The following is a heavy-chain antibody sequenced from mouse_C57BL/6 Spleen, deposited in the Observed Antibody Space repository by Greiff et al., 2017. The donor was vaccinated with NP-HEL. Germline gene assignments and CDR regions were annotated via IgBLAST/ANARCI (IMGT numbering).Heavy chain of an antibody. V-gene: IGHV1-59*01. CDR3: ARSGTTAEDY. D-gene: IGHD1-2*01. CDR1: GYTFTSYW. J-gene: IGHJ2*01. CDR2: IDPSDSYT. Sequence: VQLQQPGAELVRPGTSVKLSCKASGYTFTSYWMHWVKQRPGQGLEWIGVIDPSDSYTNYNQKFKGKATLTVDTSSSTAYMQLSSLTSEDSAVYYCARSGTTAEDYWGQGTTLTVSS.